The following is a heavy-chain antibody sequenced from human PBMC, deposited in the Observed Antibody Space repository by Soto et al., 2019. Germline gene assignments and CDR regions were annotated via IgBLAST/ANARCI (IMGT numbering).Heavy chain of an antibody. J-gene: IGHJ4*02. V-gene: IGHV4-34*01. CDR2: INHSGST. D-gene: IGHD2-15*01. CDR1: GGSFSGYY. CDR3: ARSRPARPAGKHPKYCSGGSCSSILCYFDY. Sequence: PSETLSLTCAVYGGSFSGYYWSWIRQPPGKGLEWIGEINHSGSTNYNPSLKSRVTISVDTSKNQFSLKLSSVTAADTAVYYCARSRPARPAGKHPKYCSGGSCSSILCYFDYWGQGTLVTVSS.